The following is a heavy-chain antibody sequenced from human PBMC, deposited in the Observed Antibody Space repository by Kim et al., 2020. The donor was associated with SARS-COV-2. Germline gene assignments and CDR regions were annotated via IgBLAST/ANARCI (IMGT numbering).Heavy chain of an antibody. J-gene: IGHJ4*02. CDR3: ARGPNKWLPNYYFDY. Sequence: ASVKVSCKASGYTFTSYYMHWVRQAPGQGLEWMGIINPSGGSTSYAQKFQGRVTMTRDTPTSTVYMELSSLRSEDTAVYYCARGPNKWLPNYYFDYWGQGTLVTVSS. CDR2: INPSGGST. CDR1: GYTFTSYY. D-gene: IGHD3-22*01. V-gene: IGHV1-46*01.